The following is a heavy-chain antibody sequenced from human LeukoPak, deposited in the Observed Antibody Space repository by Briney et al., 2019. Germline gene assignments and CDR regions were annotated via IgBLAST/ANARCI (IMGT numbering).Heavy chain of an antibody. CDR1: GFTFSSYW. D-gene: IGHD3-22*01. J-gene: IGHJ3*02. CDR3: AREFYYDRLLIGAFDI. Sequence: GGSLRLSCAASGFTFSSYWMSWVRQAPGKGLEWVANIKQDGSEKYYVDSVKGRFTISRDNAKNSLYLQMNSLRAEDTAVYYCAREFYYDRLLIGAFDIWGQGTMVTVSS. V-gene: IGHV3-7*01. CDR2: IKQDGSEK.